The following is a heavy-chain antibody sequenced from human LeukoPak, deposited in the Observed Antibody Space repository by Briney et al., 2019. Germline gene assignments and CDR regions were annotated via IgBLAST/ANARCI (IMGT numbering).Heavy chain of an antibody. V-gene: IGHV3-7*01. CDR2: IKQDGNEK. CDR1: GFTLSRYW. J-gene: IGHJ3*02. Sequence: GGSLRLSCAASGFTLSRYWMTWVRQAPGKGLEFVACIKQDGNEKYYVGSVKGRFTVSRDTATNSLHLQMNSRRVEDPAMYYCANVGDGYSDAFYIWGQGTMVTVSS. CDR3: ANVGDGYSDAFYI. D-gene: IGHD5-24*01.